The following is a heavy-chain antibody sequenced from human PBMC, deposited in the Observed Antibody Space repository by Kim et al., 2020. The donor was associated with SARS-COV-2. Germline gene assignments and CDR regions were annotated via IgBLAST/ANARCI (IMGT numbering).Heavy chain of an antibody. Sequence: GGSLRLSCAASGFTFSDYYMSWIRQAPGKGLEWVSYISSSSYTNYADSVKGRFTISRDNAKNSLYLQMNSLRAEDTAVYYCARDLVAGSLGVVGYWGQGTLSTVS. CDR3: ARDLVAGSLGVVGY. V-gene: IGHV3-11*06. CDR2: ISSSSYT. D-gene: IGHD6-19*01. J-gene: IGHJ4*02. CDR1: GFTFSDYY.